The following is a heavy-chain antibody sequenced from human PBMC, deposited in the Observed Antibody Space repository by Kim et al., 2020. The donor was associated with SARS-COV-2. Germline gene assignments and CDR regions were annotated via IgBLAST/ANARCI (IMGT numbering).Heavy chain of an antibody. CDR3: ARDVEWKFAY. D-gene: IGHD3-3*01. CDR2: ISTHSGKT. V-gene: IGHV1-18*01. J-gene: IGHJ4*02. CDR1: GYSFTSFG. Sequence: ASVKVSCKASGYSFTSFGISWVRQVPGQGLEWLGWISTHSGKTNYAQKFQGGVIMTRDTFTATAYMELRYLRFDDTAMYYCARDVEWKFAYWGQGTLVSVSS.